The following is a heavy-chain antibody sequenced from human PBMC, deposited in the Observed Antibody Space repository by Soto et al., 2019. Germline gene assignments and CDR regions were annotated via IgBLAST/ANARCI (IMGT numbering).Heavy chain of an antibody. J-gene: IGHJ4*02. Sequence: GGSLRLSCAASGFTFSSYSMNWVRQAPGKGLEWVSSISSSGGCTYYADSVKGRFTISRDNSKNTLYLEMNSLRAEDTAIYYCAKPFVGANYYFDYWGQGALVTVSS. CDR1: GFTFSSYS. CDR2: ISSSGGCT. V-gene: IGHV3-23*01. D-gene: IGHD1-26*01. CDR3: AKPFVGANYYFDY.